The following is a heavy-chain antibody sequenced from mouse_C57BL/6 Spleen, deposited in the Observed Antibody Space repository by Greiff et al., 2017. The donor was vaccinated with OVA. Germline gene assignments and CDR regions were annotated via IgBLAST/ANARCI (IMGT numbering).Heavy chain of an antibody. Sequence: VLLVESGAELVRPGTSVKVSCKASGYAFTNYLIEWVKQRPGQGLEWIGVINPGSGGTNYNEKFKGKATLTADKSSSTAYMQLSSLTSEDSAVYFCARRTLIYSVCDYWGQGTTLTVSS. V-gene: IGHV1-54*01. CDR3: ARRTLIYSVCDY. J-gene: IGHJ2*01. CDR2: INPGSGGT. CDR1: GYAFTNYL. D-gene: IGHD2-1*01.